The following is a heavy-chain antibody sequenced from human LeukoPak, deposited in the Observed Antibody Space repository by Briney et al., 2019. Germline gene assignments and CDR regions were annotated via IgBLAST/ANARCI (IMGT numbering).Heavy chain of an antibody. CDR2: IYYSGST. J-gene: IGHJ5*02. Sequence: PSETLSLTCTVSGGSISSYYWSWIRQPPGKGLEWIGYIYYSGSTNYNPSLKSRVTISVDTSKNQFSLKLMSVTAADTAVYYCARDIGSSGLDNWFDPWGQGTLVTVSS. CDR3: ARDIGSSGLDNWFDP. CDR1: GGSISSYY. V-gene: IGHV4-59*01. D-gene: IGHD3-22*01.